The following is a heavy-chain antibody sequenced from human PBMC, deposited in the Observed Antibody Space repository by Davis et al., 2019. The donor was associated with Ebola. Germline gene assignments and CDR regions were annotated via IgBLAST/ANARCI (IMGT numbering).Heavy chain of an antibody. CDR3: ARGGKRRNYYYYYMDV. D-gene: IGHD3-16*01. J-gene: IGHJ6*03. V-gene: IGHV1-2*02. CDR1: GYTFTGYY. Sequence: ASVKVSCKASGYTFTGYYMHWVRQAPGQGLEWMGWINPNSGGTNYAQKFQGRVTMTRDTSISTAYMELSRLRSDDTAVYYCARGGKRRNYYYYYMDVWGKGTTVTVSS. CDR2: INPNSGGT.